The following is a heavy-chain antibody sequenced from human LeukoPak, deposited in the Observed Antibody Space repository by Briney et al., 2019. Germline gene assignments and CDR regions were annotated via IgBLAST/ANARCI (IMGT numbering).Heavy chain of an antibody. D-gene: IGHD3-22*01. J-gene: IGHJ5*02. Sequence: GESLRLSCAASGFTFSRYWIHWVRQTPGKGLEWVSRINPDGSTTTYADSVKGRFTISRDNAKNTVYLQMNSLRAEDTAVYYCARVLSGSWDWFDPWGQGTLVTVSS. CDR2: INPDGSTT. CDR1: GFTFSRYW. CDR3: ARVLSGSWDWFDP. V-gene: IGHV3-74*01.